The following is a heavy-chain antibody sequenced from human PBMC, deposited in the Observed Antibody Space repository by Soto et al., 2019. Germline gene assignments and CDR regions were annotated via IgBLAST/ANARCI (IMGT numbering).Heavy chain of an antibody. D-gene: IGHD3-16*01. V-gene: IGHV4-59*01. CDR1: GGSISSYY. Sequence: QVQLQESGPGLVKPSETLSLTCTVSGGSISSYYWSWIRQPPGKGLEWIGYIYYSGNTNYNPSRNSRVTISVDTAKNQFSLKLSSVTAADTAVYYCARELSLWGFDYWGQGTLVTVSS. J-gene: IGHJ4*02. CDR3: ARELSLWGFDY. CDR2: IYYSGNT.